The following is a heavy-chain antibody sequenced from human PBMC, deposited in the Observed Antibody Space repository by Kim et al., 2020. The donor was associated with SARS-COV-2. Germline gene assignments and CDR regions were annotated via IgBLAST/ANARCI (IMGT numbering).Heavy chain of an antibody. V-gene: IGHV1-8*02. CDR1: GYTFTSYD. D-gene: IGHD6-19*01. CDR2: MNPISGST. Sequence: ASVKVSCKASGYTFTSYDINWVRQATGQGLEWMGWMNPISGSTDYAQKFQGRVTMTRNTSINTAYMELGSLRSEDTAVYYCARYSPYSSGWDIDYWGQGTLVTVSS. J-gene: IGHJ4*02. CDR3: ARYSPYSSGWDIDY.